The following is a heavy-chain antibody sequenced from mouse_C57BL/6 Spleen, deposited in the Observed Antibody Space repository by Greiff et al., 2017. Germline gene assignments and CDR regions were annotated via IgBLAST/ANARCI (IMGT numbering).Heavy chain of an antibody. V-gene: IGHV1-85*01. CDR1: GYTFTSYD. CDR3: ARGLVVATGDYFDY. Sequence: VKLMESGPELVKPGASVKLSCKASGYTFTSYDINWVKQRPGQGLEWIGWIYPRDGSTKYNEKFKGKATLTVDTSSSTAYMELHSRTSEDSAVYFGARGLVVATGDYFDYWGKGTTLTVSS. CDR2: IYPRDGST. D-gene: IGHD1-1*01. J-gene: IGHJ2*01.